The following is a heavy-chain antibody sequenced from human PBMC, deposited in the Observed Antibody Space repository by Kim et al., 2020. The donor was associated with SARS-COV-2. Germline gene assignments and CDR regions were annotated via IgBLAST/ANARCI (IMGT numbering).Heavy chain of an antibody. V-gene: IGHV1-3*01. CDR3: ARSDYVWGSYRLFDY. J-gene: IGHJ4*02. D-gene: IGHD3-16*02. Sequence: QKFQGRVTITRDTSASTAYMELSSLRSEDTAVYYCARSDYVWGSYRLFDYWGQGTLVTVSS.